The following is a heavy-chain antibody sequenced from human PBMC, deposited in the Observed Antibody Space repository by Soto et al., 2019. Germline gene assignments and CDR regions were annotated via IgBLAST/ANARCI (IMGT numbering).Heavy chain of an antibody. Sequence: QVQLVQSGAEVKKPGASVKVSCKASGYTFTSYGISWVRQAPGPGLEWMGWISAYNGNTNYAQKLQGRVTMNTDTSTSTGYMELRSLRSDDTAVYYFAICSGGSCYHWDYWGQGTLVTVSS. J-gene: IGHJ4*02. CDR1: GYTFTSYG. D-gene: IGHD2-15*01. CDR3: AICSGGSCYHWDY. V-gene: IGHV1-18*01. CDR2: ISAYNGNT.